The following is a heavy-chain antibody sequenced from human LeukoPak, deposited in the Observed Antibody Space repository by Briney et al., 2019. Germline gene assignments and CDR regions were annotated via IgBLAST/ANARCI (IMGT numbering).Heavy chain of an antibody. CDR2: IIPIFGTA. CDR1: GGTFSSYA. CDR3: ARELGIAAAGTESVP. V-gene: IGHV1-69*13. Sequence: SVKVSCKASGGTFSSYAISWVRQAPGQGLEWMGGIIPIFGTANYAQKFQGRVTITADESMSTAYMELSSLRSEDTAVYYCARELGIAAAGTESVPWGQGTLVTVSS. J-gene: IGHJ5*02. D-gene: IGHD6-13*01.